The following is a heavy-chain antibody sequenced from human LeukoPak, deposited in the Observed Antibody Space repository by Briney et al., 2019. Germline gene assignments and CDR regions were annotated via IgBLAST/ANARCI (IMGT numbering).Heavy chain of an antibody. CDR1: GFTFDDYG. D-gene: IGHD2-15*01. CDR2: INWNGASI. CDR3: VRGAHTYCSGGSCYSGDAFDI. Sequence: PGGSLRLSCVASGFTFDDYGMSWVRQAPGKGLEWVSGINWNGASIGYADSVKGRFTISRDNAKNSLYLQMNSLRAEDTTLYYCVRGAHTYCSGGSCYSGDAFDIWGQGTMVTVSS. V-gene: IGHV3-20*04. J-gene: IGHJ3*02.